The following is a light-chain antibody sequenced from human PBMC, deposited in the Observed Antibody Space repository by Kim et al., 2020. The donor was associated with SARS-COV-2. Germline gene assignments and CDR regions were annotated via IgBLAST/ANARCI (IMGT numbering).Light chain of an antibody. Sequence: SSELTQDPAVSVALGQTVRITCQGDSLRSYYASWYQQKPGQAPVLVIYGKNNRPSGIPDRFSGYSSGNTASLTITGAQGEDEADYYCNSRDSSGNHLLYVFGTGTKVTVL. CDR3: NSRDSSGNHLLYV. V-gene: IGLV3-19*01. CDR2: GKN. CDR1: SLRSYY. J-gene: IGLJ1*01.